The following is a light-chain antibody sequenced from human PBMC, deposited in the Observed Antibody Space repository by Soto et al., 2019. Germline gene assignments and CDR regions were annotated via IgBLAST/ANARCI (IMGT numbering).Light chain of an antibody. CDR3: QQRSNWPIT. J-gene: IGKJ5*01. V-gene: IGKV3-11*01. Sequence: EIVLTQSPATLSLSPGERATIYCRASQSVSSYLAWYQQKPGQAPRLLIYDASNRATGIPARFSGSGSGTDFTLTISSLEPEDFEVYYCQQRSNWPITFGQGTRLEIK. CDR2: DAS. CDR1: QSVSSY.